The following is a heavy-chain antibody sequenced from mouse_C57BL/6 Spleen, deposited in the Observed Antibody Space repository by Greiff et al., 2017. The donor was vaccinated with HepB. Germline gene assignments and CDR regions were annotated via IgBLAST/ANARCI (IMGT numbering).Heavy chain of an antibody. Sequence: EVKLVESGAELVKPGASVKLSCTASGFNIKDYYMHWVKQRTEQGLEWIGRIDPEDGETKYAPKFQGKATITADTSSNTAYLQLSSLTSEDTAVYYCARWVHYYGSSYNYAMDYWGQGTSVTVSS. CDR2: IDPEDGET. CDR3: ARWVHYYGSSYNYAMDY. CDR1: GFNIKDYY. V-gene: IGHV14-2*01. J-gene: IGHJ4*01. D-gene: IGHD1-1*01.